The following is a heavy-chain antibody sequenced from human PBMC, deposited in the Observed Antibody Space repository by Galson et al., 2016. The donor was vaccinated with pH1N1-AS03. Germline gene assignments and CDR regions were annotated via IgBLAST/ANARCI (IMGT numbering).Heavy chain of an antibody. Sequence: ETLSLTCAVSGGSVSDNNWWSWVRQPPGKGLEWIGEVYRSGSTNYNPSLKSRVTISLDTSKNQFSLKLSSVTAADTAVYYCARHLYGDYVGCFDPWGQGTLVTVSS. CDR2: VYRSGST. J-gene: IGHJ5*02. D-gene: IGHD4-17*01. CDR1: GGSVSDNNW. V-gene: IGHV4-4*02. CDR3: ARHLYGDYVGCFDP.